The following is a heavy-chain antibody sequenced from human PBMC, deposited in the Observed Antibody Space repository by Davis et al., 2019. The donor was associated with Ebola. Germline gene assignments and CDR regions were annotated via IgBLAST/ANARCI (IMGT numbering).Heavy chain of an antibody. J-gene: IGHJ4*02. V-gene: IGHV3-53*05. Sequence: PGGSLRLSCEGSGFNVRSNYMSWVRQAPGKGLEWVSVIYDHSTAYADSVRGRFIISRDKSNNTLYLEMNSLRVDDTAVYYCATTQWLREFDNWGQGTLVTVSS. CDR2: IYDHST. CDR1: GFNVRSNY. CDR3: ATTQWLREFDN. D-gene: IGHD5-24*01.